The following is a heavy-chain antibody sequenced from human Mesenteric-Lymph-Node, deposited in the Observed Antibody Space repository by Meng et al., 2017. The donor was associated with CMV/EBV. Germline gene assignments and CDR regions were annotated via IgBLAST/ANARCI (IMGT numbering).Heavy chain of an antibody. J-gene: IGHJ4*02. CDR3: ARVRAGYNYDFDY. CDR1: GFTFSSYA. CDR2: IGGSAHIP. Sequence: GESLKISCAASGFTFSSYAMSWVRQAPGKGLEWVSGIGGSAHIPNYADSVKGRFTVSRDNSRNTLYLQMDSLRAEDTAVYYCARVRAGYNYDFDYWGQGTLVTVSS. D-gene: IGHD5-24*01. V-gene: IGHV3-23*01.